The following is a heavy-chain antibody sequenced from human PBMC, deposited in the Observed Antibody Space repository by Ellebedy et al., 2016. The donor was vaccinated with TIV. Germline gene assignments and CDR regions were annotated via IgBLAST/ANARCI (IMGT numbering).Heavy chain of an antibody. CDR1: GFTFSDYY. J-gene: IGHJ4*02. CDR2: ISNIGSSV. Sequence: GESLKISCVGSGFTFSDYYMSWIRQAPGKGLEWVVYISNIGSSVQYADSVKGRFTVSRDNAKNSLYLQMNSLRADDTAVYYCATTRGLGPAGFFDRWGQGALATVSS. CDR3: ATTRGLGPAGFFDR. D-gene: IGHD3-16*01. V-gene: IGHV3-11*01.